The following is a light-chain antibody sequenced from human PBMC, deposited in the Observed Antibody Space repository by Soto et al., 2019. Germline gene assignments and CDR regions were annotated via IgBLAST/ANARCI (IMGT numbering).Light chain of an antibody. Sequence: QSALTQPPSASGTPGQRVTISCSGSSSNIGGHTVNWYQQLPGTAPKLLIYGNDQRPSGVPDRFSGSKSGTSASLAISGLQSEDEDDYYCAAWDDSLNAFVFGTGTKLTVL. V-gene: IGLV1-44*01. CDR1: SSNIGGHT. CDR2: GND. CDR3: AAWDDSLNAFV. J-gene: IGLJ1*01.